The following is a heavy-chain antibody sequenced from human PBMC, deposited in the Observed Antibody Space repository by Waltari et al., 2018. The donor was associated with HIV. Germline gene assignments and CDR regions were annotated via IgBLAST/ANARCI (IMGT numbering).Heavy chain of an antibody. J-gene: IGHJ5*02. Sequence: SWLRQAPGQGLEWMGWISASKSNTQYAQKFQDRVTMTTDTSTNTAYMELRSLRSDDTAVYYCARGQGYCSTNTCYGGWFDPWGQGTLVTVSS. CDR3: ARGQGYCSTNTCYGGWFDP. D-gene: IGHD2-2*01. CDR2: ISASKSNT. V-gene: IGHV1-18*01.